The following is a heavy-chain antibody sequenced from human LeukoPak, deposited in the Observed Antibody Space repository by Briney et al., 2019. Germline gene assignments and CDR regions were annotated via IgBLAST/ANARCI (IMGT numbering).Heavy chain of an antibody. CDR3: ARWYYYDSSGYYPSPADAFDI. CDR2: FDPEDGET. Sequence: ASVKVSCKVSGYTLTELSMHWVRQAPGKGLEWMGGFDPEDGETIYAQKLQGRVTMTTDTSTSTAYMELRSLRSDDTAVYYCARWYYYDSSGYYPSPADAFDIWGQGTTVTVS. D-gene: IGHD3-22*01. CDR1: GYTLTELS. V-gene: IGHV1-24*01. J-gene: IGHJ3*02.